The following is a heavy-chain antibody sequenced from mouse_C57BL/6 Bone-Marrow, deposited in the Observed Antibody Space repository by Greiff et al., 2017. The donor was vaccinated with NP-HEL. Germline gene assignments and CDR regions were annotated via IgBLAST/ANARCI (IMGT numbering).Heavy chain of an antibody. J-gene: IGHJ2*01. CDR3: AREGIYYGNYDFDY. CDR1: GYSITSGYY. CDR2: ISYDGSN. D-gene: IGHD2-1*01. V-gene: IGHV3-6*01. Sequence: DVQLQESGPGLVKPSQSLSLTCSVTGYSITSGYYWNWIRQFPGNKLEWMGYISYDGSNNYNPSLKNRISITRDTSKNQFFLKLNSVTTEDTATYYCAREGIYYGNYDFDYWGQGTTLTVSS.